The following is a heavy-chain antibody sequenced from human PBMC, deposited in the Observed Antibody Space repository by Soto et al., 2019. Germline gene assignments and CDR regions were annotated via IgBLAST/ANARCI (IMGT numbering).Heavy chain of an antibody. J-gene: IGHJ6*04. V-gene: IGHV6-1*01. CDR2: TYYRSKWYN. Sequence: SQTLSLTCVISGDSVSDNRAAWNWIRQSPSRGLEWLGRTYYRSKWYNDYAVFVKGRITINPDTSKNQFSLQLNSVTPEDTAVYYCARDLSVALDVWGKGTTVTVSS. CDR1: GDSVSDNRAA. CDR3: ARDLSVALDV. D-gene: IGHD2-21*01.